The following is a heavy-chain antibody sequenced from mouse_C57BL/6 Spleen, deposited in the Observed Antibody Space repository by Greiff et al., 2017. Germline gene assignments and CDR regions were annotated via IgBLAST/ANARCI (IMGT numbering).Heavy chain of an antibody. V-gene: IGHV1-50*01. CDR1: GYTFTSYW. D-gene: IGHD2-5*01. CDR2: IDPSDSYT. Sequence: VQLQQPGAELVKPGASVKLSCKASGYTFTSYWMQWVKQRPGQGLEWIGEIDPSDSYTNYNQKFKGKATLTVDTSSSTAYMQLSSLTSEDSAVYYCARSEDYYSNYEGAMDYWGQGTSVTVSS. CDR3: ARSEDYYSNYEGAMDY. J-gene: IGHJ4*01.